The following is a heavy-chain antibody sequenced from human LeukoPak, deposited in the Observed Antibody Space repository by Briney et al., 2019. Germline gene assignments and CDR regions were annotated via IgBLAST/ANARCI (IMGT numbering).Heavy chain of an antibody. V-gene: IGHV4-59*01. CDR3: ARAGSSSWFGDWFDP. CDR1: GGSISGYY. CDR2: IYYSGST. J-gene: IGHJ5*02. D-gene: IGHD6-13*01. Sequence: SETLSLTCTVSGGSISGYYWNWIRQPPGKGMEWIGYIYYSGSTNYNSSLKSRVTISVDMSKNQVSLKLRSVTAADTAVYYCARAGSSSWFGDWFDPWGQGMLVTVSS.